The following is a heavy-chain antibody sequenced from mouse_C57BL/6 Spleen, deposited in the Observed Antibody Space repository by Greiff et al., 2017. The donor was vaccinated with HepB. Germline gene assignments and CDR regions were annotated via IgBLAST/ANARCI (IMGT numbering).Heavy chain of an antibody. D-gene: IGHD2-4*01. CDR1: GYTFTSYW. CDR2: IDPSDSET. CDR3: AREGGYDYVDY. V-gene: IGHV1-52*01. Sequence: QVQLQQPGAELVRPGSSVKLSCKASGYTFTSYWMHWVKQRPIQGLEWIGNIDPSDSETHYNQKFKDKATLTVDKSSSTAYMQLSSLTSEDSAVYDCAREGGYDYVDYWGQGTTLTVSS. J-gene: IGHJ2*01.